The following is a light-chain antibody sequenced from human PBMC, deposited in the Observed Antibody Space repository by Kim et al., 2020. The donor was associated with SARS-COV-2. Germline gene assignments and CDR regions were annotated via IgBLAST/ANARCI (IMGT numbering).Light chain of an antibody. CDR1: SSDVGGYNY. CDR3: CSYAGSNNLV. CDR2: EVS. J-gene: IGLJ2*01. Sequence: QSVLTQPPSASGSPGQSVTISCTGTSSDVGGYNYVSWYQQNPGKAPKVMIYEVSKRPSGVPDRFSGSKSGNTASLTVSGLQAEDEADYYCCSYAGSNNLVFGGGTQLTVL. V-gene: IGLV2-8*01.